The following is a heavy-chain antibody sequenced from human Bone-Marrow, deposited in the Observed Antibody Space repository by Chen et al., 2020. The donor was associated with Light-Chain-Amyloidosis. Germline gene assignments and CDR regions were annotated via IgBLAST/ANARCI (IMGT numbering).Heavy chain of an antibody. CDR2: IYPDDSDA. CDR3: ARRRDGYNFDY. V-gene: IGHV5-51*01. Sequence: EVQWDKSGPEVKRPGEPRKLPGKGSGNPFPNYWIGWVRQMPGKGLEWMGVIYPDDSDARYSPSFEGQVTISADKSITTAYLQWRSLKASDTAMYYCARRRDGYNFDYWGQGTLVTVSS. D-gene: IGHD5-12*01. J-gene: IGHJ4*02. CDR1: GNPFPNYW.